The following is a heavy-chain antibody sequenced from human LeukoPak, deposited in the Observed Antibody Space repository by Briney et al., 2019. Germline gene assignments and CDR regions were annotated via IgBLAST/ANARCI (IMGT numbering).Heavy chain of an antibody. CDR1: GFTFSNHG. D-gene: IGHD3-22*01. CDR2: IRYDGITK. V-gene: IGHV3-30*02. J-gene: IGHJ4*02. CDR3: ARDADISGSYSVY. Sequence: GGSLRLSCTASGFTFSNHGMHWVRQAPGKGLEWVAFIRYDGITKYYADSVKGRFTISRDNSKNTLYLQMNSLRPEDTAVYYCARDADISGSYSVYWGQGTLVTVSS.